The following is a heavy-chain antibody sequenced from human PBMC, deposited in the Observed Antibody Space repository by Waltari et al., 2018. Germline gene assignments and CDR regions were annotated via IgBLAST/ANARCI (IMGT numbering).Heavy chain of an antibody. CDR1: GYTFTDYY. Sequence: EVQLVQSGAEVKKPGATVKISCKASGYTFTDYYMHWVQQAPGKGLEWMGRGDPEDGETIYAEKFQGRVTITADTSTDTAYMELSSGTAADTAVYYCARGNDYGDYPLDYWGQGTLVTVSS. CDR2: GDPEDGET. CDR3: ARGNDYGDYPLDY. D-gene: IGHD4-17*01. J-gene: IGHJ4*02. V-gene: IGHV1-69-2*01.